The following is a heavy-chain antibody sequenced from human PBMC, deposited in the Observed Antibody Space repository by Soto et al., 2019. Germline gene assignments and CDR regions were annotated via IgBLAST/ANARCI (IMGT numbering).Heavy chain of an antibody. J-gene: IGHJ4*02. V-gene: IGHV3-33*01. Sequence: QVQLVESGGGVVQPGRSLRLSCAASGFTFSSYGMHWVRQAPGKGLEWVAVIWYDGSNKYYADSVKGRFTISRDNSKKTLYLQMNSLRAEDTAVYYCARDIRGGAAAGINDYWGQGTLVTVSS. CDR2: IWYDGSNK. D-gene: IGHD6-13*01. CDR3: ARDIRGGAAAGINDY. CDR1: GFTFSSYG.